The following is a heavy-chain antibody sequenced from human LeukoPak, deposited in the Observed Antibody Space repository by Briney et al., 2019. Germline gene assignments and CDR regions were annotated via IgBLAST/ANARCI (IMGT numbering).Heavy chain of an antibody. J-gene: IGHJ3*02. CDR3: PTDIPHHCSGGSCHDAFYI. Sequence: GGSLRLSCAASGFTFSSYSRNWVPQAPGNGLEWVSSISSSSSYIYYAESVKARFTISRDKAKKSLYLQMNTMRAEDTAVYYCPTDIPHHCSGGSCHDAFYIWGPGEPVTASS. D-gene: IGHD2-15*01. V-gene: IGHV3-21*01. CDR1: GFTFSSYS. CDR2: ISSSSSYI.